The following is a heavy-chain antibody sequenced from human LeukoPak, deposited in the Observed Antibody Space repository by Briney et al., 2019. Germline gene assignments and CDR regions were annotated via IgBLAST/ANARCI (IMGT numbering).Heavy chain of an antibody. J-gene: IGHJ4*02. CDR1: KFTFSDYS. Sequence: PGGSLRLSCAASKFTFSDYSMSWVRQAPGKGLEWVSSISSIRNYIYYADSVKGRFTVSRDNAKNSLYLQMNSLRAEDTAVYYCAIPPGGYYFNWGQGTLVTVSS. D-gene: IGHD3-10*01. CDR3: AIPPGGYYFN. CDR2: ISSIRNYI. V-gene: IGHV3-21*01.